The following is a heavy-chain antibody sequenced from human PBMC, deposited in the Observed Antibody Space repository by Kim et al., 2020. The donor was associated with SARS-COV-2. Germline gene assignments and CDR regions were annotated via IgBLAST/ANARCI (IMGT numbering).Heavy chain of an antibody. CDR3: ARTGGYSGYEYYMDV. CDR1: GFTFGDYG. CDR2: IDWNGDGA. V-gene: IGHV3-20*01. J-gene: IGHJ6*03. D-gene: IGHD5-12*01. Sequence: GGSLRLSCAGAGFTFGDYGMNWVRQVPGKGLEWVAGIDWNGDGATYADSVKGRFTISRDNAKNSLYLQMNSLRVGYTAVYHCARTGGYSGYEYYMDVWGKGTTVTVSS.